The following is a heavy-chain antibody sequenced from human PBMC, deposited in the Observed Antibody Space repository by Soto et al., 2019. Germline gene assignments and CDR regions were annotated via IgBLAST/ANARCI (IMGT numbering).Heavy chain of an antibody. Sequence: XSVKVSCKASGSTFNTYGFSWVRQAPGQGLEWLGWLXANNGXTPYAQNFQGXXTMPTDTXXNTYFMELRSLTSEDTAVYFCARDWRGEERFDPWGQETLVTVSS. D-gene: IGHD3-3*01. J-gene: IGHJ5*02. CDR2: LXANNGXT. CDR3: ARDWRGEERFDP. V-gene: IGHV1-18*01. CDR1: GSTFNTYG.